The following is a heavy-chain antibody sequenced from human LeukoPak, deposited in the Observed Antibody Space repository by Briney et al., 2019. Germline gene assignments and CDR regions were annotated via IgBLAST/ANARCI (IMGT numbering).Heavy chain of an antibody. D-gene: IGHD3-22*01. V-gene: IGHV4-34*01. CDR3: ARAAYYYDSSGYYYYYFDY. J-gene: IGHJ4*02. CDR2: INHSGST. CDR1: GGSFSGYY. Sequence: SETLSLTCAVYGGSFSGYYWSWIRQPPGKGLEWIGEINHSGSTNYNPSLKSRVTISVDTSKNQFSLKLSSVTAADTAVYYCARAAYYYDSSGYYYYYFDYWGQGTLVTVSS.